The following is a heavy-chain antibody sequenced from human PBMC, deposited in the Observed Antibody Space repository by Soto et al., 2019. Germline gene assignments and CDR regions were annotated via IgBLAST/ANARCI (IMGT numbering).Heavy chain of an antibody. Sequence: SLRLSCAASGFTFSSYEMNWVRQTPGKGLEWVSYISSSGSPIYYADSVKGRFTISRDNAKSSLYLQMNSLRAEETAVYYCARFSRFLEWLPYFDYWGQGTLVTGSS. D-gene: IGHD3-3*01. CDR2: ISSSGSPI. V-gene: IGHV3-48*03. J-gene: IGHJ4*02. CDR1: GFTFSSYE. CDR3: ARFSRFLEWLPYFDY.